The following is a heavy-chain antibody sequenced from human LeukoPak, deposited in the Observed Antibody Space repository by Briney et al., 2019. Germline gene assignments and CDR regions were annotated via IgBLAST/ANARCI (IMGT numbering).Heavy chain of an antibody. CDR3: ARIPAGYYHFDY. CDR2: IYSGGST. V-gene: IGHV3-66*01. J-gene: IGHJ4*02. Sequence: GGSLRLSCAASGFTVSSNYMSWVRQAPGKGLEWVSVIYSGGSTYYADSVKGRFTISRDNSKNTLYLQMNSLRAEDTAVYYCARIPAGYYHFDYWGQGTLVTVSS. D-gene: IGHD5-18*01. CDR1: GFTVSSNY.